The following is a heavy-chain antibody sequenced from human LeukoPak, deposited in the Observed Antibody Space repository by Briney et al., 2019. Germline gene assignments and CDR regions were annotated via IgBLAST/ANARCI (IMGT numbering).Heavy chain of an antibody. D-gene: IGHD1-26*01. CDR3: ARCSGSPISGSYYRYFDY. CDR2: INPNSGGT. V-gene: IGHV1-2*02. J-gene: IGHJ4*02. CDR1: GYTFTGYY. Sequence: ASVKVSCKASGYTFTGYYMHWVRQAPGQGLEWMGWINPNSGGTNYAQKCQGRVTMTRDTSISTAYMELSRLRSDDTAVYYCARCSGSPISGSYYRYFDYWGQGTLVTVSS.